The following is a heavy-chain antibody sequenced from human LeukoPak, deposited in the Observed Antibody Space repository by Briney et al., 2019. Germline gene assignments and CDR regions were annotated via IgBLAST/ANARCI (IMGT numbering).Heavy chain of an antibody. CDR2: INPNSGGT. CDR3: ARGGGGKTKRYNWFDP. Sequence: ASVKVSCKASGYTFTDYYIHWVRQAPGHGLEWMGWINPNSGGTNYAQKFQGRVTMTRDTSISTAYMELSRLRSDDTAVYYCARGGGGKTKRYNWFDPWGQGTLVTVSS. V-gene: IGHV1-2*02. CDR1: GYTFTDYY. J-gene: IGHJ5*02. D-gene: IGHD3-16*01.